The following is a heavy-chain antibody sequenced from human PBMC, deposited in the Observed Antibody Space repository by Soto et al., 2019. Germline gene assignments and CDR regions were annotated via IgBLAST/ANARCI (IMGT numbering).Heavy chain of an antibody. CDR2: IYWDDDK. D-gene: IGHD4-17*01. V-gene: IGHV2-5*02. Sequence: QITLKESGPTLVKPTQTLTLTRTFSGFSLSTSGVGVGWIRQPPGKALEWLALIYWDDDKRYSPSLKSRLTITKDPSKNQVVLTMTNMDPVDTATYYCAHRAVTTGPDDAFDIWGQGTMVTVSS. CDR3: AHRAVTTGPDDAFDI. J-gene: IGHJ3*02. CDR1: GFSLSTSGVG.